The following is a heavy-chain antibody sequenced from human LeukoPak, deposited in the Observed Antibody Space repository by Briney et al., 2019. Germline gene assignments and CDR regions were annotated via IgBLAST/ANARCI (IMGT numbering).Heavy chain of an antibody. D-gene: IGHD3-10*01. CDR3: ARHHSGSSFDI. CDR1: GYSFTSSL. Sequence: GESLKISCQASGYSFTSSLIGWVRQMPGEGLEWMGIINPADSLTRYSPSFQGQVTISADKSITTAYLQWSSLKASDTAMYYCARHHSGSSFDIWGQGTMVTVSS. V-gene: IGHV5-51*01. J-gene: IGHJ3*02. CDR2: INPADSLT.